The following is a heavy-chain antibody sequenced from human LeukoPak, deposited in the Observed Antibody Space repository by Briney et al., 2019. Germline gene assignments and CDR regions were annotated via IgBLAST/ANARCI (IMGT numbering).Heavy chain of an antibody. V-gene: IGHV3-30-3*01. D-gene: IGHD6-13*01. CDR3: AKANLEQQLVSAMDV. CDR2: ISYDENIK. CDR1: GFAFTNYP. J-gene: IGHJ6*02. Sequence: GGSLRLSCEASGFAFTNYPMDWVRQAPGKGLEWVAVISYDENIKHYADSVKGRFTISRDNSKNTLYLQMNSLRAEDTALYYCAKANLEQQLVSAMDVWGQGTTVTVSS.